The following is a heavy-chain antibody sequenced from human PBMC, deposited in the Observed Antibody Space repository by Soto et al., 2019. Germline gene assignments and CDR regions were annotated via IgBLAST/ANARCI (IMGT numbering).Heavy chain of an antibody. CDR1: GFSLSTSGVG. J-gene: IGHJ4*02. D-gene: IGHD3-16*01. CDR3: AHRRRGSYFDY. Sequence: SGPTLVNPTQTLTLTCTFSGFSLSTSGVGVGWIRQPPGKALERLALIYWDDDKRYSPSLKSRLTNTKDTTKKQVDLKMTNMESVDTATYYCAHRRRGSYFDYWGQGTLVTVSS. V-gene: IGHV2-5*02. CDR2: IYWDDDK.